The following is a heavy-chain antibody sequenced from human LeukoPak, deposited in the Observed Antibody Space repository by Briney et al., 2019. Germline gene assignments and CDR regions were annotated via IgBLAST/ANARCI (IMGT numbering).Heavy chain of an antibody. CDR3: ARGLSGSGSYYNGDDAFDI. CDR2: INPNSGGT. Sequence: ASVKVSFKASGYTFTGYYMHWVRQAPGQGLEWMGRINPNSGGTNYAQKFQGRVTMTRDTSISTAYMELSRLRSDDTAVYYCARGLSGSGSYYNGDDAFDIWGQGTMVTVSS. V-gene: IGHV1-2*06. CDR1: GYTFTGYY. J-gene: IGHJ3*02. D-gene: IGHD3-10*01.